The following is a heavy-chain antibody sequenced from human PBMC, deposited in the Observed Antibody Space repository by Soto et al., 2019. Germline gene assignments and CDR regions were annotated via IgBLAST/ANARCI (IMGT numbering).Heavy chain of an antibody. CDR2: IYYRGNT. D-gene: IGHD2-15*01. V-gene: IGHV4-39*02. Sequence: QLQLQESGPGLVKPSETLSITCTVSGGSISSSSYYWGWIRQPPGKGLEWIGSIYYRGNTYYNPSLKSRVTISVDTSKNQFSLKLSSVTAADTAVYYCAREGGGYCSGGSCQVDYWGQGTLVTVSS. J-gene: IGHJ4*02. CDR3: AREGGGYCSGGSCQVDY. CDR1: GGSISSSSYY.